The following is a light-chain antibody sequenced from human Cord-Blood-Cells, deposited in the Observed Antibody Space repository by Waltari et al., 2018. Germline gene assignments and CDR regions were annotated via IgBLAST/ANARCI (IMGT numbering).Light chain of an antibody. Sequence: SYVLTQQPSVSVAPGQTARTTCGGNNLGSKSVNWYQQKPGQAPVLVIYYDSDRPSGIPERFSGSNSGNTASLTISRVEAEDEADYYCQVWDSSSDHVVFGGGTKLTVL. V-gene: IGLV3-21*04. CDR1: NLGSKS. J-gene: IGLJ2*01. CDR3: QVWDSSSDHVV. CDR2: YDS.